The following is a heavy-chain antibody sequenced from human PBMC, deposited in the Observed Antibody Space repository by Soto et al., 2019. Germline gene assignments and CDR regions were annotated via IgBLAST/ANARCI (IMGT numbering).Heavy chain of an antibody. J-gene: IGHJ6*02. CDR2: INHSGST. CDR1: GGSFSCYY. D-gene: IGHD6-13*01. CDR3: EGIAAADYYYGMDV. V-gene: IGHV4-34*01. Sequence: PSETLSLTCAVYGGSFSCYYWILIRQPPGKGLEWIGEINHSGSTNYNPSLKSRVTISVDTSKNQFSLKLSSVTAAGTAVYYCEGIAAADYYYGMDVWGQGTTVTVSS.